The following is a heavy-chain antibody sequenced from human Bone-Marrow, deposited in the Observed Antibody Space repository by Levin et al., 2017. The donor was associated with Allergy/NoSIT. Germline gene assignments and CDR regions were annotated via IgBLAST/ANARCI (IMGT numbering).Heavy chain of an antibody. Sequence: GESLKISCAASGFTFSSYWMHWVRQAPGKGLVWVSRINSDGSSTSYADSVKGRFTISRDNAKNTLYLQMNSLRAEDTAVYYCARPQNSGSNEYFQHWGQGTLVTVSS. CDR1: GFTFSSYW. D-gene: IGHD6-19*01. J-gene: IGHJ1*01. V-gene: IGHV3-74*01. CDR2: INSDGSST. CDR3: ARPQNSGSNEYFQH.